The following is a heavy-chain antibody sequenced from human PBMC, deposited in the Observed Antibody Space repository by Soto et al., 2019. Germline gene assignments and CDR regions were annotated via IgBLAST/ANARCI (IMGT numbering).Heavy chain of an antibody. CDR2: ISAYNGNT. Sequence: ASVKVCCKASGDGFTSCGSSWVRQAPGQGLEWMGWISAYNGNTNYAQKLQGRGTMTTDTSTSTAYMELRSLRSDDTAVYYCARDSRITIFGVALVDAFDIWGQGTMVTVSS. D-gene: IGHD3-3*01. CDR3: ARDSRITIFGVALVDAFDI. CDR1: GDGFTSCG. J-gene: IGHJ3*02. V-gene: IGHV1-18*01.